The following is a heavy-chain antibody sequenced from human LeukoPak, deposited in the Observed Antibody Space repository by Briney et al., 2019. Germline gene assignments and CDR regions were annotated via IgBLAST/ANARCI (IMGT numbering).Heavy chain of an antibody. CDR2: IKQDGSEK. CDR3: ARVLGGIEWELLRDAFYGMDV. J-gene: IGHJ6*02. D-gene: IGHD1-26*01. CDR1: GFTFSSYW. Sequence: PGGSLRLSCAASGFTFSSYWMSWVRQAPGKGLEWVANIKQDGSEKYYVDSVKGRFTISRDNSKNTLYLQMNSLRAEDTAVHYCARVLGGIEWELLRDAFYGMDVWGQGTTVTVSS. V-gene: IGHV3-7*01.